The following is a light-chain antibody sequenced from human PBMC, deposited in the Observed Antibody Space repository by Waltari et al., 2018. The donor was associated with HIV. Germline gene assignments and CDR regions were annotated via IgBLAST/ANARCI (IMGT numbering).Light chain of an antibody. CDR1: QSVSTI. CDR3: QQYDNWPYT. CDR2: SAS. V-gene: IGKV3-15*01. Sequence: EIVMTQSPATLSVSPGDRATLSCTASQSVSTILAWYRQKPGQAPRLLIHSASTRATGIPARFSGSGSGIEFTLTISSLQSEDFAVYYCQQYDNWPYTFGQGTKLEIK. J-gene: IGKJ2*01.